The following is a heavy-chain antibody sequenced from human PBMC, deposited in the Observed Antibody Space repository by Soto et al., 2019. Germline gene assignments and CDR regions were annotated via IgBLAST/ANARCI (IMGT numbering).Heavy chain of an antibody. J-gene: IGHJ4*02. Sequence: SETLFLTCTVSDGSISNFYWSWIRQPPGKGLEWIGYISSSGNTNYNPSLKSRVSISVDTSKNQFSLNLTSVTAADTGVYYCARAPMVLTRSYFDSWGQGTPVTVSS. D-gene: IGHD3-22*01. V-gene: IGHV4-59*01. CDR2: ISSSGNT. CDR3: ARAPMVLTRSYFDS. CDR1: DGSISNFY.